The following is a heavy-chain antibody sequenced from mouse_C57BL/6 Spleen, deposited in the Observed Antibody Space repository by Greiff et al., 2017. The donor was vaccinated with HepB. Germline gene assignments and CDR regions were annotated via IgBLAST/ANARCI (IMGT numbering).Heavy chain of an antibody. CDR1: GYAFSSYW. J-gene: IGHJ4*01. D-gene: IGHD3-1*01. CDR3: ARRDSGAMDY. V-gene: IGHV1-80*01. Sequence: VMLVESGAELVKPGASVKISCKASGYAFSSYWMNWVKQRPGKGLEWIGQIYPGDGDTNYNGKFKGKATLTADKSSSTAYMQLSSLTSEDSAVYFCARRDSGAMDYWGQGTSVTVSS. CDR2: IYPGDGDT.